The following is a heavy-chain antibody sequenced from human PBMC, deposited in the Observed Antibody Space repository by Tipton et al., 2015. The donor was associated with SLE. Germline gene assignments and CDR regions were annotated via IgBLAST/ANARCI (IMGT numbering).Heavy chain of an antibody. Sequence: TLSLTCTVSGGSISSDDYYWTWIRQHPGKGLEWIGHMSYSGSTYYNPSLKSRITISVDTSKNHFSLKLSSVTAADTAVYYCARAVRYYASGTYPYFYSFMDLWGKGTTVTVS. D-gene: IGHD3-10*01. V-gene: IGHV4-31*03. J-gene: IGHJ6*03. CDR1: GGSISSDDYY. CDR2: MSYSGST. CDR3: ARAVRYYASGTYPYFYSFMDL.